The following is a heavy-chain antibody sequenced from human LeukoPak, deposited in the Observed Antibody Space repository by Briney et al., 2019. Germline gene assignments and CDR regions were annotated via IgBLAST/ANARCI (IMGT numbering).Heavy chain of an antibody. V-gene: IGHV3-23*01. CDR2: ISGSGGST. CDR1: GFTFSIYA. D-gene: IGHD3-3*01. CDR3: AKDYDFWSGYSKGFDY. J-gene: IGHJ4*02. Sequence: GGSLRLSCAASGFTFSIYAMSWVRQAPGKGREWVSAISGSGGSTYYADSVKGRFTISRDNSKNTLYLQMNSLRAEDTAVYYCAKDYDFWSGYSKGFDYWGQGTLVTVSS.